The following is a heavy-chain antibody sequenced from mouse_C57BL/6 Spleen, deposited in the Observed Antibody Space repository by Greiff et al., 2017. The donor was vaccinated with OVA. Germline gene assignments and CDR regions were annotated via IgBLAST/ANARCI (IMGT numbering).Heavy chain of an antibody. CDR2: ISYDGSN. D-gene: IGHD5-1*01. V-gene: IGHV3-6*01. J-gene: IGHJ2*01. CDR3: AGSNYVDY. CDR1: GYSITSGYY. Sequence: EVKLMESGPGLVKPSQSLSLTCSVTGYSITSGYYWNWIRQFPGNKLEWMGYISYDGSNNYNPSLKNRISITRDTSKNQFFLKLNSVTTEDTATYYCAGSNYVDYWGQGTTLTVSS.